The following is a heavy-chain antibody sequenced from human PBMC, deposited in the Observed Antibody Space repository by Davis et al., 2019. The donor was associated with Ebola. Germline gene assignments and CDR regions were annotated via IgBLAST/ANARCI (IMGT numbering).Heavy chain of an antibody. D-gene: IGHD3-22*01. J-gene: IGHJ3*02. V-gene: IGHV2-5*02. Sequence: FGPTLAKLTQTLKLICTISGLSLSTRGLGVGWIRQPPGKAVEWLALIYWDDDKRYSPSLKSRLTITKDTSNNQVVLTMTNMDPVDTATYYCAHSLNRYYYDSSSYFEGAFDIWGQGTMVTVSS. CDR3: AHSLNRYYYDSSSYFEGAFDI. CDR2: IYWDDDK. CDR1: GLSLSTRGLG.